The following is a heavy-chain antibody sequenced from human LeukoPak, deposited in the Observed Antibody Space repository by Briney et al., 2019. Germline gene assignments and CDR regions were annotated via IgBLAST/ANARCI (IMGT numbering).Heavy chain of an antibody. D-gene: IGHD6-19*01. CDR1: GFTFGTYA. V-gene: IGHV3-23*01. Sequence: PGGSLRLSCTASGFTFGTYAMSWVRQAPGKGLEWVSAITGTGGTTYYADSVKGRFTISRDNSKNTLYLQMSSLRAEDTAVYYCARILAVASFHPFDYWGQGTLVTVSS. CDR3: ARILAVASFHPFDY. J-gene: IGHJ4*02. CDR2: ITGTGGTT.